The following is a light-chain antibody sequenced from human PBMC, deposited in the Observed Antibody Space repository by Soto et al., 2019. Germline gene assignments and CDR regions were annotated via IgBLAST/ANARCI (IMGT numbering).Light chain of an antibody. J-gene: IGKJ2*01. CDR3: QQSYSTPYT. CDR2: GAS. CDR1: QSISSY. V-gene: IGKV1-39*01. Sequence: DIQMTQSPSSLSASVGDRVTITCRASQSISSYLNWHQQKQGKAPKVVIYGASSLQSGVSSRFSGSGSGTDFTLTISSLQPEDFATYYCQQSYSTPYTFGQGTKLEIK.